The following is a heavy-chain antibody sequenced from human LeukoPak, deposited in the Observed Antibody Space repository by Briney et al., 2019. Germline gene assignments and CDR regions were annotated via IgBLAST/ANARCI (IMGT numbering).Heavy chain of an antibody. CDR2: ISSSSSYI. J-gene: IGHJ4*02. V-gene: IGHV3-21*01. CDR3: AREARSVVVTANEYYFDY. Sequence: PGGSLRLSCAASGFTFSSYSMNWVRQAPGKGLEWVSSISSSSSYIYYADSVKGRFTISRDNAKNSLYLQMNSLRAEDTAVYYCAREARSVVVTANEYYFDYWGQGTLVTVSS. CDR1: GFTFSSYS. D-gene: IGHD2-21*02.